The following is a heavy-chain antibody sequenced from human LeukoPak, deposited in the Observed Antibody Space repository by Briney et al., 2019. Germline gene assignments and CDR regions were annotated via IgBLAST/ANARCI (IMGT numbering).Heavy chain of an antibody. J-gene: IGHJ6*03. V-gene: IGHV4-39*01. D-gene: IGHD6-6*01. Sequence: PSETLSLTCTVSGGSISSNSYYWGWIRQPPGKGLEWIGSIYYSGSTYYNPSLKSRVTISVDTSKNQFSLKLSSVTAADTAVYYCARGLIEYSSRARTYYYYYYMDVWGKGTTVTVSS. CDR2: IYYSGST. CDR3: ARGLIEYSSRARTYYYYYYMDV. CDR1: GGSISSNSYY.